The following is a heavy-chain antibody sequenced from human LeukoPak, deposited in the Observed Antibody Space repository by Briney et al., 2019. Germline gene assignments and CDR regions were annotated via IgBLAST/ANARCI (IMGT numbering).Heavy chain of an antibody. CDR3: ARDRSSHYGDYDFDY. CDR1: GGSISSYY. D-gene: IGHD4-17*01. CDR2: IYTSGST. V-gene: IGHV4-4*07. J-gene: IGHJ4*02. Sequence: PSETLSLTCTVSGGSISSYYWSWIRQPAGKGLEWIGRIYTSGSTNYNPSLKSRVSMSVDTSKNQFSQKLNSVTAADTAVYYCARDRSSHYGDYDFDYWGQGTLVTVSS.